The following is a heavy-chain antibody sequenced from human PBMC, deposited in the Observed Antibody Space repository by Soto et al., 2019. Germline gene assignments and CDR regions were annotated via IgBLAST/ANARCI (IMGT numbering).Heavy chain of an antibody. CDR3: AHRIAAPGRTLDY. V-gene: IGHV2-5*01. D-gene: IGHD6-13*01. Sequence: QITLKESGPTLVRPTQTLTLTCTVSGFSLSTDAVGVAWIRQPPGKALEGLALIYWNDEARYKSSLNNRLTITKDTSKSQVVLTMTDMAPLDTATYFCAHRIAAPGRTLDYWGQGILVTVSS. J-gene: IGHJ4*02. CDR1: GFSLSTDAVG. CDR2: IYWNDEA.